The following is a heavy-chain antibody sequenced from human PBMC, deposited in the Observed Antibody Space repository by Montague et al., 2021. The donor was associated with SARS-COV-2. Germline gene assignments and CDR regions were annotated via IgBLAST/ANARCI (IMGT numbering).Heavy chain of an antibody. D-gene: IGHD2-15*01. Sequence: SETLSLTCAVYGGSFSGYYWTWIRQSPRKGLEWIGEINHSGSTNYNPSLKSRVTISIDMSKNQFSLNLESVTAADTAVYYCARPMSSSWHRFEYWGQGTLVTVSS. V-gene: IGHV4-34*01. CDR3: ARPMSSSWHRFEY. CDR2: INHSGST. J-gene: IGHJ4*02. CDR1: GGSFSGYY.